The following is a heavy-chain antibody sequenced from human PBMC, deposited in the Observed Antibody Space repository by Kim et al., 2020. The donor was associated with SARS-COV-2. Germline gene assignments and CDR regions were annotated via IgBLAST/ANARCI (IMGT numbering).Heavy chain of an antibody. J-gene: IGHJ4*02. Sequence: GGSLRLSCAASGFTFSNAWMSWVRQAPGKGLEWVGRIKSKTDGGTTDYAAPVKGRFTISRDDSKNTLYLQMNSLKTEDTAVYYCTTDWEPPMRGGFVDYWGQGTLVTVSS. D-gene: IGHD1-1*01. CDR3: TTDWEPPMRGGFVDY. CDR2: IKSKTDGGTT. CDR1: GFTFSNAW. V-gene: IGHV3-15*01.